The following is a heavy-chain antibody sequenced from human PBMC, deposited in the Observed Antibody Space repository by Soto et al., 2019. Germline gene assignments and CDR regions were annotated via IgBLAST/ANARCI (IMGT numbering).Heavy chain of an antibody. CDR2: ISYDGSNK. J-gene: IGHJ1*01. CDR3: ARGLGRLFIASFSHSNCGGDCYSWYFQH. CDR1: GFTFSSYS. D-gene: IGHD2-21*02. Sequence: GGSMRLSCAASGFTFSSYSMHWVRQAPGKGLERVAVISYDGSNKYYAESVKGRFTISRDNSKNTLYLQMNSLRAEDTAVYYCARGLGRLFIASFSHSNCGGDCYSWYFQHWGQGTLVTVSS. V-gene: IGHV3-30-3*01.